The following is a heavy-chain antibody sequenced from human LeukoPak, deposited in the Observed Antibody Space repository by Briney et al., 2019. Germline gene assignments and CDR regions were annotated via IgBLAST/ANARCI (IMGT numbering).Heavy chain of an antibody. D-gene: IGHD2-21*02. J-gene: IGHJ3*02. CDR2: IIPIFGTA. CDR3: ASKPHCGGDCYTNDAFDI. V-gene: IGHV1-69*05. CDR1: GGTFSSYA. Sequence: SVKVSCKASGGTFSSYAISWVRQAPGQGLEWMGGIIPIFGTANYAQKFQGRVTITTDESTSTAYMELSSLRSEDTAVYYCASKPHCGGDCYTNDAFDIWGQGTMVTVSS.